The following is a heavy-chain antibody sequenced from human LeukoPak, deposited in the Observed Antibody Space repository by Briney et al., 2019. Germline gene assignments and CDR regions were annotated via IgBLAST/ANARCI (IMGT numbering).Heavy chain of an antibody. V-gene: IGHV3-48*01. CDR2: ISSSSSTI. Sequence: GGSLRLSCAASGFTFSGYGMHWVRQAPGKGLEWVSYISSSSSTISYADSVKGRFTISRDNAENSLYLQMNSLRAEDTAVYYCARAGDFSFKDWGQGTLVTVSS. CDR3: ARAGDFSFKD. CDR1: GFTFSGYG. J-gene: IGHJ4*02. D-gene: IGHD3-3*01.